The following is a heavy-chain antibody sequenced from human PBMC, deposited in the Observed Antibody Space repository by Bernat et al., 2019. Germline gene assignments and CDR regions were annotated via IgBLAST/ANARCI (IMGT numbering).Heavy chain of an antibody. D-gene: IGHD3-9*01. CDR1: GFTFSDYY. J-gene: IGHJ4*02. CDR3: ARDRLHYDILTGYYLFDY. V-gene: IGHV3-11*05. Sequence: QVQLVESGGGLVKPGGSLRLSCAASGFTFSDYYMSWIRQAPGTGLEWVSYISSSSSYTNYAASVKGRFTISRANSKNALYLQMNSLRAEDTAVYYCARDRLHYDILTGYYLFDYWGQGTLVTVSS. CDR2: ISSSSSYT.